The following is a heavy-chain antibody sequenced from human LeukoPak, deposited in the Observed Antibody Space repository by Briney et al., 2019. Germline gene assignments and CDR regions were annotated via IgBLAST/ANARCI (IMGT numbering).Heavy chain of an antibody. CDR3: ARDLWGLHYESSGPDY. Sequence: ASVKVSCKASGYTFTSYGISWVRQAPGQGLEWMGWISAYNGNTNYAQKLQGRVTMTTDTSTSTAYMELRSLRSDDTAVYYCARDLWGLHYESSGPDYWGQGTLVTVSS. CDR1: GYTFTSYG. D-gene: IGHD3-22*01. V-gene: IGHV1-18*01. CDR2: ISAYNGNT. J-gene: IGHJ4*02.